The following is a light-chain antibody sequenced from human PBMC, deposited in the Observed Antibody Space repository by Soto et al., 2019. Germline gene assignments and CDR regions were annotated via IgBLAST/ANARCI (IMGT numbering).Light chain of an antibody. J-gene: IGKJ2*01. CDR2: GAS. V-gene: IGKV3-15*01. CDR3: QQYSNGPHYT. CDR1: QSVSSN. Sequence: EIVMTQSPATLSVSPGERATLSCRASQSVSSNLVWYQQKPGQAPRLLIYGASTRATGIPARCSGSGSGTEFTLTISSLQSEDFAVYYWQQYSNGPHYTFGQGTRLEIK.